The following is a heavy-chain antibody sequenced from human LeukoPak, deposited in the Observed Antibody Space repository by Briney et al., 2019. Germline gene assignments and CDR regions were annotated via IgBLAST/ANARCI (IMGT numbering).Heavy chain of an antibody. CDR1: GGTFSSYA. V-gene: IGHV1-69*13. CDR3: ARGEGSGSYYHVGSYYYYMDV. D-gene: IGHD3-10*01. Sequence: LVKVSCKASGGTFSSYAISWVRQAPGQGLEWMGGIIPIFGTANYAQKFQGRVTITADESTSTACMELSSLRSEDTAVYYCARGEGSGSYYHVGSYYYYMDVWGKGTTVTISS. CDR2: IIPIFGTA. J-gene: IGHJ6*03.